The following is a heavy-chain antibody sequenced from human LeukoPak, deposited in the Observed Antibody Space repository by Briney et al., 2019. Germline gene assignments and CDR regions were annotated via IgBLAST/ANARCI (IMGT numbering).Heavy chain of an antibody. D-gene: IGHD3-22*01. V-gene: IGHV1-18*01. CDR3: ARDLSPYYYDSSGYTPFDY. Sequence: ASVKVSCKASGYTFTSYGISWVRQAPGQGLEWMGWISAYNGNTNYAQKLQGRVTMTTDTSTSTAYMELRSLRSDHTAVYYCARDLSPYYYDSSGYTPFDYWGQGTLVTVSS. J-gene: IGHJ4*02. CDR2: ISAYNGNT. CDR1: GYTFTSYG.